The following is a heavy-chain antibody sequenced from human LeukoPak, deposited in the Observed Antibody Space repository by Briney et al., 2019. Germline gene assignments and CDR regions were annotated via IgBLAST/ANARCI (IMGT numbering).Heavy chain of an antibody. CDR1: GFTFSSYA. J-gene: IGHJ5*02. Sequence: GGSLRLSCAASGFTFSSYAMSWVRQAPGKGLEWVSAISGSGGSTYYADSVKGRFTISRDNSKNTLYLQMNSLRAEDTAVYYCARDGYSGIEGWFDPWGQGTLVTVSS. CDR3: ARDGYSGIEGWFDP. V-gene: IGHV3-23*01. CDR2: ISGSGGST. D-gene: IGHD1-26*01.